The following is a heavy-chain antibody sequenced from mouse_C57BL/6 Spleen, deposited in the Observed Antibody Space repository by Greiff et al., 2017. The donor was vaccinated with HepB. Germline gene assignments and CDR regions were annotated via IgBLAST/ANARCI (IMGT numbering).Heavy chain of an antibody. Sequence: QVQLQQPGAELVRPGSSVKLSCKASGYTFTSYWMDWVKQRPGQGLEWIGNIYPSDSETHYNQKFKDKATLTVDKSSSTAYMQLSSLTSEDSAVYYCARSELTGTTYWGQGTTLTVSS. D-gene: IGHD4-1*01. CDR1: GYTFTSYW. V-gene: IGHV1-61*01. J-gene: IGHJ2*01. CDR2: IYPSDSET. CDR3: ARSELTGTTY.